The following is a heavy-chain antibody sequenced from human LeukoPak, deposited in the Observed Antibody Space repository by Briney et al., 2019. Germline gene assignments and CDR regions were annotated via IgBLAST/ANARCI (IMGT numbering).Heavy chain of an antibody. CDR1: GFTFSSYG. CDR2: ISSSSSYI. CDR3: AREHDYGDSGGFDY. D-gene: IGHD4-17*01. J-gene: IGHJ4*02. Sequence: GGSLRLSCAASGFTFSSYGMHWVRQAPGKGLEWVSSISSSSSYIYYADSVKGRFTISRDNAKNSLYLQMNSLRAEDTAVYYCAREHDYGDSGGFDYWGQGTLVTVSS. V-gene: IGHV3-21*01.